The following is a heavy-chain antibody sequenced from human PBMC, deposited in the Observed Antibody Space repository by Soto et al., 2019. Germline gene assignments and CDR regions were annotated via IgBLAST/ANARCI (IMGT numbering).Heavy chain of an antibody. Sequence: PGESLKIACKGSGYSFTSCWIGWVRQMPGKGLEWMGIIYPGDSDTRYSPSFQGQVTISADKSISTAYLQWSSLKASDTAMYYCARQVNEVETTEDAFYIWGQGTMVTVSS. J-gene: IGHJ3*02. CDR3: ARQVNEVETTEDAFYI. CDR1: GYSFTSCW. D-gene: IGHD1-1*01. V-gene: IGHV5-51*01. CDR2: IYPGDSDT.